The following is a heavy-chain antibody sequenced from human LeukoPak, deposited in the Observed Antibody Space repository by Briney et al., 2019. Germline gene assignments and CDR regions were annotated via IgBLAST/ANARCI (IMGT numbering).Heavy chain of an antibody. D-gene: IGHD3-16*01. Sequence: GGSLRLSCAASGFTFSTYAMHWVRQTPGKGLEWVAVVSFDGSNKYYADSVKGRFTISRDNSKNTLYLQMNSLRAEDTAVYYCAKDLGDREGYYFDYWGQGTLVTVSS. CDR1: GFTFSTYA. J-gene: IGHJ4*02. CDR3: AKDLGDREGYYFDY. V-gene: IGHV3-30*04. CDR2: VSFDGSNK.